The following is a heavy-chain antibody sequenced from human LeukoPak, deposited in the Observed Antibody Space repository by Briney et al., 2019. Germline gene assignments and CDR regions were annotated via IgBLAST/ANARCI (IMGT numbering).Heavy chain of an antibody. CDR1: GYTFTSYD. V-gene: IGHV1-18*01. J-gene: IGHJ3*02. CDR3: AREMYYYDSSGYSLNAFDI. Sequence: GASVKVSCKASGYTFTSYDINWVRQAPGQGLEWMGWISAYNGNTNYAQKLQGRVTMTTDTSTSTAYMELRSLRSDDTAVYYCAREMYYYDSSGYSLNAFDIWGQGTMVTVSS. D-gene: IGHD3-22*01. CDR2: ISAYNGNT.